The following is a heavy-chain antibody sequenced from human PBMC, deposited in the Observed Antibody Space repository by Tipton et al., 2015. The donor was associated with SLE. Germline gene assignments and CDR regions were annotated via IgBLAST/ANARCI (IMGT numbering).Heavy chain of an antibody. V-gene: IGHV4-4*07. D-gene: IGHD6-13*01. Sequence: GSLRLSCTVSGGSISPHYWTWIRQPAGKGLEWIGHTSTSGSTNYNPSLKSRVTISVATSKNQFSLTLSSVTAADTAVYYCARRSIAAVGTGGFFDYWGQGTLVTVSS. CDR1: GGSISPHY. CDR3: ARRSIAAVGTGGFFDY. CDR2: TSTSGST. J-gene: IGHJ4*02.